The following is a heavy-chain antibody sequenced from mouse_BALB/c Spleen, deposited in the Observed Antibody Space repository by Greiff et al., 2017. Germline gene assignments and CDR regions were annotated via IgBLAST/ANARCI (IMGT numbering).Heavy chain of an antibody. D-gene: IGHD1-1*01. Sequence: EVQRVESGGGLVKPGGSLKLSCAASGFTFSSYAMSWVRQTPEKRLEWVASISSGGSTYYPDSVKGRFTISRDNARNILYLQMSSLRSEDTAMYYCARGRYYGSSYVYAMDYWGQGTSVTVSS. CDR2: ISSGGST. V-gene: IGHV5-6-5*01. CDR3: ARGRYYGSSYVYAMDY. CDR1: GFTFSSYA. J-gene: IGHJ4*01.